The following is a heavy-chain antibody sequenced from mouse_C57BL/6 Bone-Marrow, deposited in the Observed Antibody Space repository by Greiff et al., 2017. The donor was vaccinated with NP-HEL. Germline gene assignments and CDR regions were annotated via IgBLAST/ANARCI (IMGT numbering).Heavy chain of an antibody. CDR3: AAYYYGSSGFAY. CDR1: GYTFTDYN. V-gene: IGHV1-18*01. Sequence: EVKLQQSGPELVKPGASVKIPCKASGYTFTDYNMDWVKQSHGKSLEWIGDINPNNGGTIYNQKFKGKATLTVDKSSSTAYMELRSLTSEDTAVYYCAAYYYGSSGFAYWGQGTLVTVSA. D-gene: IGHD1-1*01. CDR2: INPNNGGT. J-gene: IGHJ3*01.